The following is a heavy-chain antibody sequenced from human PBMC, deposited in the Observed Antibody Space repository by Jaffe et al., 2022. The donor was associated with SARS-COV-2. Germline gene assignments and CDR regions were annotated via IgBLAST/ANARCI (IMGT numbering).Heavy chain of an antibody. V-gene: IGHV5-51*01. Sequence: EVQLVQSGAEVKKPGESLKISCKASGYSFANYWIGWVRQMPGKGLEWMGIIYPGDSDTKYSPSFQGQVTISADKSITTAYLQWSSLKASDTATYYCASTRGDIQLWFEAFDIWGQGTMVTVSS. CDR2: IYPGDSDT. D-gene: IGHD5-18*01. CDR1: GYSFANYW. CDR3: ASTRGDIQLWFEAFDI. J-gene: IGHJ3*02.